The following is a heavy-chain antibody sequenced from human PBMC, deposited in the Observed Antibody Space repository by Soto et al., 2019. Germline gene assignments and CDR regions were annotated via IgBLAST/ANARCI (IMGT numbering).Heavy chain of an antibody. CDR3: ARGRRPLYDYVWGSYRPKGDYFDY. V-gene: IGHV4-34*01. CDR2: INHSGST. D-gene: IGHD3-16*02. CDR1: GGSFSGYY. J-gene: IGHJ4*02. Sequence: SETLSLTCAVYGGSFSGYYWSWIRQPPGKGLEWIGEINHSGSTNYNPSLKSRVTISVDTSKNQFSLKLSSVTAADTAVYYCARGRRPLYDYVWGSYRPKGDYFDYWGQGTLVTVS.